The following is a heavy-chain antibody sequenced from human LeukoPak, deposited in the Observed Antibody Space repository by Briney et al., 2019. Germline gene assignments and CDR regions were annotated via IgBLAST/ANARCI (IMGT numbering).Heavy chain of an antibody. D-gene: IGHD6-13*01. Sequence: GVSLRLSCAASGLTFSSYAMSWVRQAPGKGLEWVSAISGSGGSTYYADSVKGRFTISRDNSKNTLYLQMNSLRAEDTAVYYCAKDLRYSSSWPGDVDYWGQGTLVTVSS. J-gene: IGHJ4*02. V-gene: IGHV3-23*01. CDR1: GLTFSSYA. CDR2: ISGSGGST. CDR3: AKDLRYSSSWPGDVDY.